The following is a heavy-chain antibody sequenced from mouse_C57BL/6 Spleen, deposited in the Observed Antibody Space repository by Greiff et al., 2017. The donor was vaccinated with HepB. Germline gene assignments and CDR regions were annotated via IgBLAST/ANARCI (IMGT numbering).Heavy chain of an antibody. Sequence: EVKLVDSGGGLVKPGGSLKLSCAASGFTFSDYGMHWVRQAPEKGLEWVAYISSGSSTIYYADTVKGRFTISRDNAKNTLFLQMTSLRSEDTAMYYCARGYYGSRYFDYWGQGTTLTVSS. J-gene: IGHJ2*01. CDR2: ISSGSSTI. V-gene: IGHV5-17*01. CDR1: GFTFSDYG. CDR3: ARGYYGSRYFDY. D-gene: IGHD1-1*01.